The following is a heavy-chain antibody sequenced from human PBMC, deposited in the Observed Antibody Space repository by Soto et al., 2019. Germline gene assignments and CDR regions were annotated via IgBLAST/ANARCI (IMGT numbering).Heavy chain of an antibody. CDR3: ARDSPEVAVAGLFDY. CDR1: GFTFSSYA. CDR2: ISYDGSNK. Sequence: GGSLRLSCAASGFTFSSYAMHWVRQAPGKGLEWVAVISYDGSNKYYADSVKGRFTISRDNSKNTLYLQMNSLRAEDTAVYYCARDSPEVAVAGLFDYWGQGTLVTVSS. J-gene: IGHJ4*02. V-gene: IGHV3-30-3*01. D-gene: IGHD6-19*01.